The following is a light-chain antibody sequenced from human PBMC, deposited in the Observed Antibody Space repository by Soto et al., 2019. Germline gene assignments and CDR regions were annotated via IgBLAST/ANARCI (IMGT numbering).Light chain of an antibody. CDR1: TGHSSYT. CDR2: VDSDGRH. V-gene: IGLV4-69*01. CDR3: QTWGTGFWV. Sequence: QPVLTQSPSASASLGASVKLTCTLSTGHSSYTIAWHQQQPEKGPRYLMKVDSDGRHTKGDGIPDRFSGSSSGAERYLTISSLQSEDEADYYCQTWGTGFWVFGGGTKLTVL. J-gene: IGLJ2*01.